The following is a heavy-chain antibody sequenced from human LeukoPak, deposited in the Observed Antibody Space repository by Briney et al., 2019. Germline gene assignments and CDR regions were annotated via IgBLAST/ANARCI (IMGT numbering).Heavy chain of an antibody. CDR3: ARVLYGSGTYYFDY. Sequence: SETLSLTCTVSGGSVSSGSNYWSWIRQPTGKGLEWVGNIHCSGNNSHNPALKSRVTISVDTSKNQFSLKLSSVTAADTAVYYCARVLYGSGTYYFDYWGQGTLVTVSS. J-gene: IGHJ4*02. V-gene: IGHV4-61*01. CDR2: IHCSGNN. CDR1: GGSVSSGSNY. D-gene: IGHD3-10*01.